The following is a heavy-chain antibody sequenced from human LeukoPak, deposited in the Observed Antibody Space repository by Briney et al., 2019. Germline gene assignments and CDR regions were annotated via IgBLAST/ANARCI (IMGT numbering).Heavy chain of an antibody. CDR3: ARAGGWYYFDY. CDR2: IYYSGST. Sequence: PSETLSLTCTVSGGSVSSGNYYWSWIQQSPGKGLEWIGYIYYSGSTKYNPSLKSRVTISVDTSKNQFSLKLSSVTAADTAVYYCARAGGWYYFDYWGQGTLVTVSS. V-gene: IGHV4-61*01. D-gene: IGHD6-19*01. J-gene: IGHJ4*02. CDR1: GGSVSSGNYY.